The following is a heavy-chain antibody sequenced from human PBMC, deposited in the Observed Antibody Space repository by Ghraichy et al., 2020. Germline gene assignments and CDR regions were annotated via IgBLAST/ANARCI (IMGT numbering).Heavy chain of an antibody. CDR2: IYYSGST. CDR3: ASSAWSGYYQFGY. V-gene: IGHV4-31*03. D-gene: IGHD3-3*01. CDR1: GGSISSGGYY. Sequence: SQTLSLTCTVSGGSISSGGYYWSWIRQHPGKGLEWIGYIYYSGSTYYNPSLKSRVTISVDTSKNQFSLKLSSVTAADTAVYYCASSAWSGYYQFGYWGQGTLVTVSS. J-gene: IGHJ4*02.